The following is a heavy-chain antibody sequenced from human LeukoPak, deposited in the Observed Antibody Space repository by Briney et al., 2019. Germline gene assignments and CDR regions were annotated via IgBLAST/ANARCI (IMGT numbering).Heavy chain of an antibody. CDR3: AKGRSSSSGLDC. D-gene: IGHD6-6*01. J-gene: IGHJ4*02. CDR1: GGSISSYY. CDR2: IYYSGST. Sequence: SETLSLTCTVSGGSISSYYWSWIRQPPGKGLEWIGYIYYSGSTNYNPSLKSRVTISVDTSKNQFSLKLSSVTAADTAVYYCAKGRSSSSGLDCWGQGTLVTVSS. V-gene: IGHV4-59*01.